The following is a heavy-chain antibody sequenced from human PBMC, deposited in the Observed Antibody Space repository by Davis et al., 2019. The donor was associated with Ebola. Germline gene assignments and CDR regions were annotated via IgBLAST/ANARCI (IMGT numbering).Heavy chain of an antibody. CDR2: INPNNGAT. V-gene: IGHV1-2*02. CDR1: GYIFNGYY. Sequence: ASVKVSCKASGYIFNGYYLHWIRQAPGQGLEWMGWINPNNGATKYAQNFQGRLTLTRDGTTTTGYMDLSRLTFDDTAVYYCAKLEPNMAALDYWGQGTLVTVSS. J-gene: IGHJ4*02. D-gene: IGHD1-1*01. CDR3: AKLEPNMAALDY.